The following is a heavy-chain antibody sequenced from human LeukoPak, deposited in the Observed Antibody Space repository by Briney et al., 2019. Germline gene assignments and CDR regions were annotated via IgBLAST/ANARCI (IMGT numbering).Heavy chain of an antibody. J-gene: IGHJ4*02. Sequence: GGSLRLSCGASGFTFDDYWMSWVRQAPGQGLEWVANINQAGSEKYYLDSAKGRFTISRDNARNSLYLQMNSLRAEDTAVYYCARDLSGVTGYTYGRGIDYWGQGTLVTVSS. V-gene: IGHV3-7*01. CDR1: GFTFDDYW. CDR2: INQAGSEK. D-gene: IGHD5-18*01. CDR3: ARDLSGVTGYTYGRGIDY.